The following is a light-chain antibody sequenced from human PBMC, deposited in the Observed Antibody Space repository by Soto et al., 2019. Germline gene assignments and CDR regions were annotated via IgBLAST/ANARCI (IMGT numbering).Light chain of an antibody. J-gene: IGKJ3*01. Sequence: EIVLTQSPATLSLSPGERATLSYRASQSVSTYLAWYQQKPGQAPRLLIYDASNRATGIPARFSGSGSGTDFTLTISSLEPEDLAVYYCQQRSNWPLTFGPGTKVDVK. V-gene: IGKV3-11*01. CDR1: QSVSTY. CDR2: DAS. CDR3: QQRSNWPLT.